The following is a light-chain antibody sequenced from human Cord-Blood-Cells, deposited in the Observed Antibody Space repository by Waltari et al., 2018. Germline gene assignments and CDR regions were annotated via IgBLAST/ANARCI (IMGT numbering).Light chain of an antibody. V-gene: IGLV1-47*01. Sequence: QSVLTQPPSASGTPGQRVTISCSGSSSNIGSNYVYWYQQLPGTAPKLLIYRNNQRPSGVPDRFSDSKAGTSASLAISGLRSEDEADDYCAAWDDSLGVVFGGGTKLTVL. CDR2: RNN. J-gene: IGLJ2*01. CDR3: AAWDDSLGVV. CDR1: SSNIGSNY.